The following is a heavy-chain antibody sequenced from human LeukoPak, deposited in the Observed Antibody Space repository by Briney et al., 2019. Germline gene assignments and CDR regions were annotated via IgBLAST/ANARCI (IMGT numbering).Heavy chain of an antibody. D-gene: IGHD2-2*01. CDR3: ARTTEGYCSSTRCYGFDYYYYMDV. Sequence: SATLSLTCSVSGDSISSRNWWTWVRQTPEKGLEWIGEIFHTGSTNYNPSVEGRVTISLDMSKNQFSLKLSSVTAADTAVYYCARTTEGYCSSTRCYGFDYYYYMDVWGKGTTVTISS. J-gene: IGHJ6*03. CDR2: IFHTGST. V-gene: IGHV4-4*02. CDR1: GDSISSRNW.